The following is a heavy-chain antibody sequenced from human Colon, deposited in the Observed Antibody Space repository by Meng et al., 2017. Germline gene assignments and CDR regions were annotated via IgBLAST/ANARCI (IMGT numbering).Heavy chain of an antibody. CDR3: ATYYGSGDYFDY. Sequence: GGSLRLSCAASGFTVSGNYMSWVRQAPGKGLEWVSVIYSGGNTYYADSVKGRFTISRDNSKNTLYLQMNSLRPEDTAVYYCATYYGSGDYFDYWGQGTLVTVSS. CDR2: IYSGGNT. J-gene: IGHJ4*02. V-gene: IGHV3-66*02. CDR1: GFTVSGNY. D-gene: IGHD3-10*01.